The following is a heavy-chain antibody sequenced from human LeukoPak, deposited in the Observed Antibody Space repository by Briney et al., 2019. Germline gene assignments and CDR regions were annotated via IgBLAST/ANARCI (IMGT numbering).Heavy chain of an antibody. Sequence: GASVKVSCKASGYTFTDYNIHWVRQAPGQGLEWMGWISPNSGGTNYAQKFQGRVTMTRDTSITTAYMELSRLRSDDTAMYYCTVWFGELTHWGQGTPVTLSS. V-gene: IGHV1-2*02. CDR2: ISPNSGGT. CDR3: TVWFGELTH. J-gene: IGHJ4*02. CDR1: GYTFTDYN. D-gene: IGHD3-10*01.